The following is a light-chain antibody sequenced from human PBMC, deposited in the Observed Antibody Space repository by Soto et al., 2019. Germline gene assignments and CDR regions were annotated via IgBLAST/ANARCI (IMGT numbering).Light chain of an antibody. V-gene: IGKV1-5*03. CDR1: QSITSY. Sequence: DIQMTQSPSSLSAAVGDRVTITCRASQSITSYLNWYQEKPGKAPKLLIYKASSLESGVPSRLSGSGSGTESTLTISSLQPDDFATYYCQQHNSYSWTFGQGTK. J-gene: IGKJ1*01. CDR3: QQHNSYSWT. CDR2: KAS.